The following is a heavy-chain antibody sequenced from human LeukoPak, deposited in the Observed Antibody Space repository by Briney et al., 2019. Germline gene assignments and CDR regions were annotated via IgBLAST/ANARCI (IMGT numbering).Heavy chain of an antibody. J-gene: IGHJ4*02. Sequence: GGSLRLSCAASGFRFSDYNMNWVRQVPWKGLEWVSYIQSVSLTIYYLDSVKGRFTISRDNAKDSLFLQMNSLRVEDTAVYYCARGLYRYSSGWHFDYWGQGILVTVSS. CDR1: GFRFSDYN. V-gene: IGHV3-48*04. D-gene: IGHD6-19*01. CDR2: IQSVSLTI. CDR3: ARGLYRYSSGWHFDY.